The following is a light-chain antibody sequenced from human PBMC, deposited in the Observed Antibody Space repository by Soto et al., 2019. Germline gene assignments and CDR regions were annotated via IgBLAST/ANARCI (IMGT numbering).Light chain of an antibody. Sequence: EIVLTQSPGTLSLSPGERATLSCRASQSVSSNNLAWYQQKPGQSPSLLIYGASSRATGIPDRFSGSGSGTDFNLNMSRLEPEDFAVYSCQQYGSSPRTFGQGTKVEIK. CDR3: QQYGSSPRT. V-gene: IGKV3-20*01. CDR2: GAS. J-gene: IGKJ1*01. CDR1: QSVSSNN.